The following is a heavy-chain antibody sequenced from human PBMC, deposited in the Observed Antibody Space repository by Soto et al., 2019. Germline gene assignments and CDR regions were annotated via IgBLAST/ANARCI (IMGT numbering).Heavy chain of an antibody. V-gene: IGHV3-48*03. Sequence: HPGGSLRLSCAASGFSFSSYEMNWVRQAPGKGLEWVSYISSSGSTIYYAGSVKGRFTISRDNAKNSLYLQMNSLRAEDTAVYYCARDQDYNYGMDVWGQGTTVTVSS. CDR2: ISSSGSTI. J-gene: IGHJ6*02. CDR3: ARDQDYNYGMDV. CDR1: GFSFSSYE.